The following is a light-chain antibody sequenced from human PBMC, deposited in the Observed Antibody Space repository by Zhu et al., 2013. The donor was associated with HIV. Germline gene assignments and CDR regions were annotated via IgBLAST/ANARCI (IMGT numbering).Light chain of an antibody. Sequence: IQMTQSPSSLSAGLGERVTITCRASQAIDNSLAWYQQRPGQPPKLLIYGASSLSSGTPSRFIGGGSGTEFTLTISSLHPEDFATYFCQRYNVAPYTFGPGTRL. CDR1: QAIDNS. J-gene: IGKJ2*01. V-gene: IGKV1-27*01. CDR3: QRYNVAPYT. CDR2: GAS.